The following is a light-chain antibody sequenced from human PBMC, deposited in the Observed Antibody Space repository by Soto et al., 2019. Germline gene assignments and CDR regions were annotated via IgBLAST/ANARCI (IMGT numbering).Light chain of an antibody. Sequence: SYELTQPPSVSVSPGQTASITCSGDKLGDKYACWYQQKPGQSPVLVIYQDSKRPSGIPERFSGSNSGNTATLTISGTQAMDAAYYYCQAWDSSTLYVFGTGTKLTVL. CDR3: QAWDSSTLYV. CDR1: KLGDKY. CDR2: QDS. V-gene: IGLV3-1*01. J-gene: IGLJ1*01.